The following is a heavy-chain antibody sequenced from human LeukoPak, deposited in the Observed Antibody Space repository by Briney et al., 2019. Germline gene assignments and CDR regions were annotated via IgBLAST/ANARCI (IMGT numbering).Heavy chain of an antibody. Sequence: PGGSLRLSCAASGFIFSDAWMSWVRQAPGKGLEWVGRIKSKTDGGTTDYAAPVKGRFTISRDDSKNTLYLQMNSLNTEDTAVYYCSVEMATIEAFDIWGQGTMVTVSS. V-gene: IGHV3-15*01. CDR3: SVEMATIEAFDI. CDR1: GFIFSDAW. J-gene: IGHJ3*02. D-gene: IGHD5-24*01. CDR2: IKSKTDGGTT.